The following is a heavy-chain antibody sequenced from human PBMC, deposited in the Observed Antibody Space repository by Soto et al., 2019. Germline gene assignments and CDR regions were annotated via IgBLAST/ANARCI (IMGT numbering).Heavy chain of an antibody. D-gene: IGHD2-2*01. J-gene: IGHJ4*01. CDR2: ISSSGGP. CDR3: ARRLQYCSSSTCHFDYFDS. V-gene: IGHV4-4*09. Sequence: QVQLQESGPRLVRASETLSLICSVSGDSIRAYDWSWIRQPPGKSLEWIGYISSSGGPSYNPSLKSRLTISRDTSTNQISLNLTSLTAADAAVYYCARRLQYCSSSTCHFDYFDSWGQGALVTVSS. CDR1: GDSIRAYD.